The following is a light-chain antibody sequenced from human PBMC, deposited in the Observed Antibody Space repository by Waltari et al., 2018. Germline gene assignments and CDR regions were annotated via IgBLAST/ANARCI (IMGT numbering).Light chain of an antibody. V-gene: IGKV1-NL1*01. CDR2: AAS. Sequence: DIQMTQSPYSLSASVGDRVTITCRASQGIKKSLAWYQQKPGKAPKLLLHAASTLESGVPSRFSGSGSGAEYTLTISSLQLEDFATYYCQQYYSTPPLTFGGGTKVEIK. CDR3: QQYYSTPPLT. CDR1: QGIKKS. J-gene: IGKJ4*01.